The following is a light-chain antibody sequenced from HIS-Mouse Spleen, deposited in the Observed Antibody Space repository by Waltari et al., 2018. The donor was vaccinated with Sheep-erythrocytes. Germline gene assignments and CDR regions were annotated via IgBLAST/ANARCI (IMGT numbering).Light chain of an antibody. Sequence: DIVMTQSPLSLPVTPGEPASISCRSSQSLLHSNGYNYLDWYLQKPGQSPQLLIYLGSNRASGVPDRFSGSGSGTDFTLKISREEAEDVGVYYCMQALQTPRTFGQGTKLEIK. CDR2: LGS. CDR3: MQALQTPRT. CDR1: QSLLHSNGYNY. J-gene: IGKJ2*01. V-gene: IGKV2-28*01.